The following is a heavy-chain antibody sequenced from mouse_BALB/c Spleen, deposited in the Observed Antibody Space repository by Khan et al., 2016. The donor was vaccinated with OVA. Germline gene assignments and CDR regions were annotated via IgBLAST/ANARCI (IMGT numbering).Heavy chain of an antibody. J-gene: IGHJ3*01. CDR1: GFSLTTYG. CDR2: IWSGGNP. D-gene: IGHD2-12*01. Sequence: VQLQESGPGLVQPSQSLSITCTVSGFSLTTYGIHWVRQSPGKGLEWLGLIWSGGNPDYNAPFISRLSISKDHSKSQVFFNMNSLQADDTAIYYCARNSYRYNFTYWGQGTLVTVSA. CDR3: ARNSYRYNFTY. V-gene: IGHV2-2*01.